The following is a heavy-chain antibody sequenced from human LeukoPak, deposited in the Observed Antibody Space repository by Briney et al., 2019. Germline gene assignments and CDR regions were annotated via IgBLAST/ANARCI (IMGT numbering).Heavy chain of an antibody. J-gene: IGHJ4*02. V-gene: IGHV3-33*01. CDR3: ARGTAVTHGYFEY. D-gene: IGHD4-17*01. CDR1: GFRFSTYG. CDR2: IWYDGSNK. Sequence: GRSLRLSCAASGFRFSTYGMHWVRQAPGKGLEWVAVIWYDGSNKYYADSVEGRFTISRDDSKNTLYLQMISLRAEDTAMYYCARGTAVTHGYFEYWGQGTLVTASS.